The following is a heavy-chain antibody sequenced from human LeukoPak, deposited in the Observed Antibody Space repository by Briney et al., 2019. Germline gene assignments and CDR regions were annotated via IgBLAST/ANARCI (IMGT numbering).Heavy chain of an antibody. CDR1: GASVSSYY. V-gene: IGHV4-59*02. J-gene: IGHJ5*02. D-gene: IGHD2-2*01. CDR2: THYSGTT. Sequence: ASETLSLTCTVSGASVSSYYWSWLRQPPGKGLEWISYTHYSGTTNYNPSLKSRVTVSIGSSKNQFSLKLNSVTAADTAVYYCARDSAVPAAPSWFDPWGQGTLVTVSS. CDR3: ARDSAVPAAPSWFDP.